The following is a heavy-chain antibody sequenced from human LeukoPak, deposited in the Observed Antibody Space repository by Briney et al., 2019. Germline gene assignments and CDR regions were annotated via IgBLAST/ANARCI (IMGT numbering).Heavy chain of an antibody. Sequence: PGGSLRLSCAASGFTFSSYGMHWVRQAPGKGLEWVAFVRYDGSNKYYADSVKGRFTISRDNSKNTLYLQMNSLRAEDTAVYYCARGYSSSWFSSYFDYWGQGTLVTVSS. D-gene: IGHD6-13*01. CDR3: ARGYSSSWFSSYFDY. CDR2: VRYDGSNK. CDR1: GFTFSSYG. J-gene: IGHJ4*02. V-gene: IGHV3-30*02.